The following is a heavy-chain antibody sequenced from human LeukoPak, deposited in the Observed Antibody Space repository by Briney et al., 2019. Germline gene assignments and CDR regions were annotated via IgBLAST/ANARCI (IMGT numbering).Heavy chain of an antibody. CDR1: GESFSGYY. CDR3: ARGRYCNTTNCPYVGGYYYMDV. Sequence: SETLSLTCAVYGESFSGYYGTWIRQTPGMGLEWIGKIDHSGSANYNPSLKSRVTISVDTPKNQLFLELSSVTAADTAVYYCARGRYCNTTNCPYVGGYYYMDVWAKGTTVIVSS. V-gene: IGHV4-34*01. CDR2: IDHSGSA. D-gene: IGHD2-2*01. J-gene: IGHJ6*03.